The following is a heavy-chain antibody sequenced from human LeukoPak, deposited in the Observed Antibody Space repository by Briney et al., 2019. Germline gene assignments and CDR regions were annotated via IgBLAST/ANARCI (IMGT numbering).Heavy chain of an antibody. CDR1: GFTFSSYS. D-gene: IGHD3-22*01. V-gene: IGHV3-21*01. CDR3: ARSASWYDSSGYYYLDY. Sequence: GGSLRLSCAASGFTFSSYSMNWLRQAPGKGLEWVSSISSSRSYIYYADSVKGRFTISRDNAKNSLYLQMNSLRAEDTAVYYCARSASWYDSSGYYYLDYWGQGTLVTVSS. CDR2: ISSSRSYI. J-gene: IGHJ4*02.